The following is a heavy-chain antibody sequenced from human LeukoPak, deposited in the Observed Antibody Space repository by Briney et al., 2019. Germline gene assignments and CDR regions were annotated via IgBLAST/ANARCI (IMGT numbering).Heavy chain of an antibody. CDR1: GYSFTSYG. D-gene: IGHD3-9*01. Sequence: ASVKVSCKASGYSFTSYGISWVRQAPGQGLEWMGWISAYNGNTNYAQKLQGRVTMTTDTSTSTAYMELRSLRPDDTAVYYCARRGSYDILTGYYMGVAFDIWGQGTMVTVSS. J-gene: IGHJ3*02. V-gene: IGHV1-18*01. CDR3: ARRGSYDILTGYYMGVAFDI. CDR2: ISAYNGNT.